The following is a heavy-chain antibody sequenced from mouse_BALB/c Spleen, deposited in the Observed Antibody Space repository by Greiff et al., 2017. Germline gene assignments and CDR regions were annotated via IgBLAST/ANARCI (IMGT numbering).Heavy chain of an antibody. J-gene: IGHJ4*01. CDR2: IDPYNGGT. CDR1: GYAFTSYN. CDR3: ARSSHYYAMDY. Sequence: EVQLQQSGPELVKPGASVSVTCKASGYAFTSYNMHWVKQRHGKSLEWIGYIDPYNGGTSYNQKFKGKATLTVDKSSSTVYMHLNSLTSEDSAVYYCARSSHYYAMDYWGQGTSVTVSS. V-gene: IGHV1S135*01.